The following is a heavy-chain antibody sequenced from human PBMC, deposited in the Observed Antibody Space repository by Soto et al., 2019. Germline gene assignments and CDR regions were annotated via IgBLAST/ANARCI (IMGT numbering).Heavy chain of an antibody. CDR3: AKQESGWNDHFDY. J-gene: IGHJ4*02. D-gene: IGHD1-1*01. Sequence: QVQLVESGGGVVQPGRSLRLSCAASGFSFSSYGMHWVRQAPGKGLEWVAMISYDGTDEYYADSVKGRFTISRDNSKKAVYLRMTSLRAEDTAVYYCAKQESGWNDHFDYWGQGTLVTVSS. CDR2: ISYDGTDE. CDR1: GFSFSSYG. V-gene: IGHV3-30*18.